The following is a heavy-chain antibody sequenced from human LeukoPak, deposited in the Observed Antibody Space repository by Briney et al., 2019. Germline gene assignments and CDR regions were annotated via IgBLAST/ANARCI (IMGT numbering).Heavy chain of an antibody. V-gene: IGHV3-23*01. Sequence: GGSLRLSCAASGFTFSDFAMIWVRQSPGKKGLEWVSSIFQGGGEIHYADSVRGRFTISRDNSKSTLFLQMNRLRAEDTAIYYCATYRQVLLPFESWGQGTLVTVSS. CDR3: ATYRQVLLPFES. J-gene: IGHJ4*02. CDR1: GFTFSDFA. D-gene: IGHD5-18*01. CDR2: IFQGGGEI.